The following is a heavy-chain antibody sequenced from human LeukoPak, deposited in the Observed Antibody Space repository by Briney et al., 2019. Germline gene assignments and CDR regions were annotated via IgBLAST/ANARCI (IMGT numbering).Heavy chain of an antibody. CDR1: GYTFTGYY. CDR3: APGGWELPDFDY. V-gene: IGHV1-46*01. D-gene: IGHD1-26*01. J-gene: IGHJ4*02. Sequence: ASVKVSCKASGYTFTGYYMHWVRQAPGQGLEWMGIINPSGGSTSYAQKFQGRVTMTRDTSTSTVYMGLSSLRSEDTAVYYCAPGGWELPDFDYWGQGTLVTVSS. CDR2: INPSGGST.